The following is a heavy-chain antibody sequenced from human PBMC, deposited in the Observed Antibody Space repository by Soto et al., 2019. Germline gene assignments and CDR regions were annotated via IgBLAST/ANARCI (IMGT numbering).Heavy chain of an antibody. V-gene: IGHV1-2*02. J-gene: IGHJ4*02. CDR1: GYNFTGYF. CDR3: ARRNTGDYVVASLGY. Sequence: QVQLVQSGAAVKKPGASVKVYCNTSGYNFTGYFIHWVRQAPGQGLVWMGWINPNSGGAHFAQHFQGGVTMTWDTSISTAYMELSRLKSEDPAVYYWARRNTGDYVVASLGYWGPGVRVTFSS. CDR2: INPNSGGA. D-gene: IGHD4-17*01.